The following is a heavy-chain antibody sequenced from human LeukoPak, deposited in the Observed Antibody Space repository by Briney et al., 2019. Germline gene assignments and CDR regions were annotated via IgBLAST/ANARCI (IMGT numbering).Heavy chain of an antibody. V-gene: IGHV3-48*03. D-gene: IGHD3-10*01. Sequence: GSLRLSCAASGFTFSSYEMNWVRQAPGKGLEWVSYISSSGSTIYYADSVKGRFTISRDNAKNSLYLQMNSLRAEDTAVYYCARRGAYYYYGMDVWGQGTTVTVSS. CDR1: GFTFSSYE. CDR2: ISSSGSTI. J-gene: IGHJ6*02. CDR3: ARRGAYYYYGMDV.